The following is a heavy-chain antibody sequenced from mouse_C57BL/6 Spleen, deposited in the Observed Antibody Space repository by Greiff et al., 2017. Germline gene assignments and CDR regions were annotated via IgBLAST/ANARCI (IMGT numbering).Heavy chain of an antibody. V-gene: IGHV1-52*01. J-gene: IGHJ2*01. CDR3: ARAITTVVATRYFDY. CDR1: GYTFTSYW. CDR2: IDPSDSET. Sequence: VQLQQPGAELVRPGSSVKLSCKASGYTFTSYWMHWVKQRPIQGLEWIGNIDPSDSETHYNQKFKDKATLTVDKSSSTAYMQLSSLTSEDSAVYYCARAITTVVATRYFDYWGQGTTLTVSS. D-gene: IGHD1-1*01.